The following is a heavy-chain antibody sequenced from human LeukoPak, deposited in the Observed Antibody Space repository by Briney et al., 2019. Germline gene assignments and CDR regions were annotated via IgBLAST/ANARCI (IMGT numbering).Heavy chain of an antibody. V-gene: IGHV3-30*18. D-gene: IGHD3-22*01. CDR2: ISYDGSNK. CDR1: GFTFSSYG. J-gene: IGHJ4*02. Sequence: PGRSLRLSCAASGFTFSSYGMHWVRQAPGKGLERVAVISYDGSNKYYADSVKGRFTISRDNSKNTLYLQMNSLRAEDTAVYYCAKDPAYYYDSSGYYSDYWGQGTLVTVSS. CDR3: AKDPAYYYDSSGYYSDY.